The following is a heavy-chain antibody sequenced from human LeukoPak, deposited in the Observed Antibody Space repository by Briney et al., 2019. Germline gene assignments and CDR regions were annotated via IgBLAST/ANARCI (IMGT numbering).Heavy chain of an antibody. CDR1: GFAFSSYG. CDR3: SVNMGSGYRFDY. CDR2: ISYDGSNT. V-gene: IGHV3-30*03. Sequence: GGSLRLSCAASGFAFSSYGMYWVRQAPGKGLEWVATISYDGSNTYYADSLKGRFTISRDISKNTLYLQMNSLRAEDTAVYYCSVNMGSGYRFDYWGQGTLVTVSS. J-gene: IGHJ4*02. D-gene: IGHD3-22*01.